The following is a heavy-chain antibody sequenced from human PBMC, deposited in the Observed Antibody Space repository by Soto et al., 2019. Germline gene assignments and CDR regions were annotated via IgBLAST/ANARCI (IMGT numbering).Heavy chain of an antibody. V-gene: IGHV4-39*01. CDR3: AKCGYSFTYLPFDS. CDR2: IYYNGNT. D-gene: IGHD5-18*01. CDR1: GGSISTSSYY. J-gene: IGHJ4*02. Sequence: PSETLSLTCTVSGGSISTSSYYWGWIRQPPGKGLERIGNIYYNGNTYYNPSLKSRVIISVSTSKNQFSLNLSSVTAADTAVYYCAKCGYSFTYLPFDSWSLGTLVTVSS.